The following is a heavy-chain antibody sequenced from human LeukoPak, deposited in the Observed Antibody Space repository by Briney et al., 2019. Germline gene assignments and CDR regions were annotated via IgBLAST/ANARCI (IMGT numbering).Heavy chain of an antibody. CDR2: ISGSGGST. CDR3: AKGPHVLHNNIAAPAY. J-gene: IGHJ4*02. Sequence: GGSLRLSCAASGLTFSSYAMSWVRQAPGKGLEWVSAISGSGGSTYYADSVKGRFTISRDNSKNTLYLQMNSLRAEDTAVYYCAKGPHVLHNNIAAPAYWGQGTLVTVSS. V-gene: IGHV3-23*01. CDR1: GLTFSSYA. D-gene: IGHD6-6*01.